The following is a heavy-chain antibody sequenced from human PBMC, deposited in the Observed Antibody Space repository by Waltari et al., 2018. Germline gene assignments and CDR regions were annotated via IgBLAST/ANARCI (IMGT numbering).Heavy chain of an antibody. Sequence: EVQLVESGVGLVQPGRSLRLSCAASGFTFSSYAMSWVRQAPGKGLEWVSAISGSGGSTYYADSVKGRFTISRDNSKNTLYLQMNSLRAEDTAVYYCAKDVSGWSYYFDYWGQGTLVTVSS. J-gene: IGHJ4*02. V-gene: IGHV3-23*04. D-gene: IGHD6-19*01. CDR2: ISGSGGST. CDR1: GFTFSSYA. CDR3: AKDVSGWSYYFDY.